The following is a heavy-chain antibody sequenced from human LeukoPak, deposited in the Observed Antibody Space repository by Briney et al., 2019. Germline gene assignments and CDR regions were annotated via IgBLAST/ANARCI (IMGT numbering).Heavy chain of an antibody. CDR1: GFTFDDYA. V-gene: IGHV3-9*01. J-gene: IGHJ5*02. CDR2: ISWNSGSI. Sequence: GGSLRVSCAASGFTFDDYAMHWVRQAPGNGLEWVSGISWNSGSIGYADSVKGRFTISRDNAKNSLYLQMNSLRAEDTALYYCAKGPSITMIGFDPLGQGTLVTVSS. D-gene: IGHD3-22*01. CDR3: AKGPSITMIGFDP.